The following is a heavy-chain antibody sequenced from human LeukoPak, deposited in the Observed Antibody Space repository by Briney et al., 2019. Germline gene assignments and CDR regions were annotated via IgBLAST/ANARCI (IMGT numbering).Heavy chain of an antibody. CDR1: GFTFSGYA. J-gene: IGHJ4*02. D-gene: IGHD3-22*01. V-gene: IGHV3-23*01. Sequence: GGSLRLSCAASGFTFSGYAMTCVREAPGKGLEWVSGISGSGGSTYYADSVKGRFTISRDNSKNTLYLQMNSLRAEDTAVYYCAKSTTGSSGYYAVDYWGQGTLVTVSS. CDR3: AKSTTGSSGYYAVDY. CDR2: ISGSGGST.